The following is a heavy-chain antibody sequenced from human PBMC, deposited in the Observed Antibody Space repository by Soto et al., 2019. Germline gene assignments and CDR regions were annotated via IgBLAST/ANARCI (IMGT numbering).Heavy chain of an antibody. Sequence: SETLSLTCTVSGGSISSYYWSWIRQPPGKGLEWIGYIYYSGSTNYNPSLKSRVTISVDTSKNQFSLKLSSVTAADTAVYYCARGGDCSGGSCYLADWGQGTLVTVSS. V-gene: IGHV4-59*08. CDR1: GGSISSYY. CDR3: ARGGDCSGGSCYLAD. CDR2: IYYSGST. D-gene: IGHD2-15*01. J-gene: IGHJ4*02.